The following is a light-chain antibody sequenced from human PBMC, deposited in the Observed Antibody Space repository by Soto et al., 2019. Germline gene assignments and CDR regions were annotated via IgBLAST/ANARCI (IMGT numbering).Light chain of an antibody. J-gene: IGKJ5*01. V-gene: IGKV3D-15*01. Sequence: IVMTQSPATLSVSPGERATLSCRASQSVSSNLAWYQQKPGQAPRLLIFGASDRATGTPDRFSGSGSGTDFTLTISRLEPEDSAVYYCQQFDDSVTFGQGTRLEIK. CDR3: QQFDDSVT. CDR1: QSVSSN. CDR2: GAS.